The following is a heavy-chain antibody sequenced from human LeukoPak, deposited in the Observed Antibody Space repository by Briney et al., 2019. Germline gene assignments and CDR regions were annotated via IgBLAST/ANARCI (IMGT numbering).Heavy chain of an antibody. CDR3: ARGRGDFWSGYRFDP. CDR1: GGSFSGYY. D-gene: IGHD3-3*01. CDR2: INHSGST. V-gene: IGHV4-34*01. J-gene: IGHJ5*02. Sequence: PSETLSLTCAVYGGSFSGYYWSWIRQPPGKGVEWIGEINHSGSTNYDPSLKSRVTISVDTSKNQFSLKLSSVTAADTAVYYCARGRGDFWSGYRFDPWGQGTLVTVSS.